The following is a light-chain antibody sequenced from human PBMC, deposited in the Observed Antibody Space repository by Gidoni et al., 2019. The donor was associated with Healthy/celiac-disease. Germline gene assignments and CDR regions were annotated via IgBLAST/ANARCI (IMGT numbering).Light chain of an antibody. V-gene: IGLV3-21*04. CDR1: NIGSKS. J-gene: IGLJ1*01. CDR2: YDS. Sequence: SYVLPQPPSVSLAPGKTVRISRRGNNIGSKSAHWYQHKPGQAPVLGIYYDSDRPSGSPEGFSGSNSGNTATLTISRVEAGDEADYYCQVWDSSSDQYVFGTGTKVTVL. CDR3: QVWDSSSDQYV.